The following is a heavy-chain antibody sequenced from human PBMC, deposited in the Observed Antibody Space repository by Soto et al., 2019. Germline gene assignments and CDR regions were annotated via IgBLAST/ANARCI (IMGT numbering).Heavy chain of an antibody. CDR3: AKDSISYNGIYDAFDV. D-gene: IGHD3-3*02. CDR2: IGGGDDI. V-gene: IGHV3-23*01. CDR1: GFTFSNYA. J-gene: IGHJ3*01. Sequence: VHLLESGGGLVQPGGSLRLSCEASGFTFSNYAMAWVRQTPGEGPEWVSTIGGGDDIFYAESVQGRFIISRDDSRSKMYLQMDNLRVEDTAIYFCAKDSISYNGIYDAFDVWGQGTVVTVSS.